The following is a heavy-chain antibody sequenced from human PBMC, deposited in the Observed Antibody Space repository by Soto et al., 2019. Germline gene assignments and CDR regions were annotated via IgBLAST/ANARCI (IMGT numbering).Heavy chain of an antibody. D-gene: IGHD4-17*01. Sequence: SETLSLTCTVSGGSISRYYWSWIRQPPGKGLEWIGYIYYSGSTNYNPSLKSRVTISVDTSKNQFSLKLSSVTAADTAVYYCARATTVTPVDYWGQGILVTFPQ. V-gene: IGHV4-59*01. CDR3: ARATTVTPVDY. CDR2: IYYSGST. J-gene: IGHJ4*02. CDR1: GGSISRYY.